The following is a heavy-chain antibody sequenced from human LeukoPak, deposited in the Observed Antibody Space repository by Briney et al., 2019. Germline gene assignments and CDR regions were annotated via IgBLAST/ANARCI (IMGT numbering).Heavy chain of an antibody. V-gene: IGHV3-11*01. J-gene: IGHJ4*02. CDR1: GFTFSDYY. Sequence: GALRLSCAASGFTFSDYYMSWIRQAPGKGLEWVSYISSSGSTIYYADSVKGRFTISRDNAKNSLYLQMNSLRAEDTAVYYCARHGDCSGGTCYRQPDYWGQGTLVTVSS. CDR2: ISSSGSTI. CDR3: ARHGDCSGGTCYRQPDY. D-gene: IGHD2-15*01.